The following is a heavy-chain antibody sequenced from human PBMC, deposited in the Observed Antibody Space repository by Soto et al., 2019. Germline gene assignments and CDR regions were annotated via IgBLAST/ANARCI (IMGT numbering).Heavy chain of an antibody. D-gene: IGHD5-18*01. CDR2: INTAGDT. CDR1: GVTFSSYY. CDR3: ARVPKGQLWTFDY. Sequence: HPGGSLRLSCAASGVTFSSYYMHWVRQATGKGLEWVSAINTAGDTFYPGSVKGRFTISRENAKNSLFLQMNSLRAGDTAVYYCARVPKGQLWTFDYWGQGTLVTVSS. V-gene: IGHV3-13*01. J-gene: IGHJ4*02.